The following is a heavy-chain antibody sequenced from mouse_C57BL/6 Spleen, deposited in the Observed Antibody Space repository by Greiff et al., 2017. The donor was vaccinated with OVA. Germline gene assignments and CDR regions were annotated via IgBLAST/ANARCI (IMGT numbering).Heavy chain of an antibody. CDR3: AAIYDGYYWYFDV. D-gene: IGHD2-3*01. CDR1: GYTFTSYW. V-gene: IGHV1-64*01. J-gene: IGHJ1*03. CDR2: IHPNSGST. Sequence: QVQLQQPGAELVKPGASVKLSCKASGYTFTSYWMHWVKQRPGQGLEWIGMIHPNSGSTNYNEKFKSKATLTVDKSSSTAYMQLSSLTSEDSAVYYCAAIYDGYYWYFDVWGTGTTVTVSS.